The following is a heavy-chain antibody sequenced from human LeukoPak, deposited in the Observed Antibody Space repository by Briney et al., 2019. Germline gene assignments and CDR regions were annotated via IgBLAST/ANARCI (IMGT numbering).Heavy chain of an antibody. D-gene: IGHD3-22*01. J-gene: IGHJ4*02. V-gene: IGHV4-31*03. CDR2: IYYSGST. Sequence: PSETLSLTCTVSGGSISSGGYYWSWIRQHPGKGLEWIGYIYYSGSTYYNPSHKSRVTISVDTSKNQFSLKLSSVTAADTAVYYCAREVHYYDSSGPDYWGQGTLVTVSS. CDR3: AREVHYYDSSGPDY. CDR1: GGSISSGGYY.